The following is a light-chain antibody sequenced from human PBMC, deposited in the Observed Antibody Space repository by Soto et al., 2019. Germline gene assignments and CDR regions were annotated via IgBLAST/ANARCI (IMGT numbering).Light chain of an antibody. V-gene: IGLV1-51*01. CDR3: GSWDSSLSAFV. CDR1: SSNIGGNS. Sequence: QSVLTQPPSVSAAPGQKVTISCSGSSSNIGGNSVSWYQQLPGTAPKLLIYDDNKRPSRIPDRFSGSKSATSATLGITEFQTGDEADYYCGSWDSSLSAFVFGTGTKATVL. CDR2: DDN. J-gene: IGLJ1*01.